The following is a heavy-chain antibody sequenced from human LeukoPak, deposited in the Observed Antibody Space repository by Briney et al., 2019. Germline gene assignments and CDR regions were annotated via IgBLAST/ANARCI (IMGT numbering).Heavy chain of an antibody. D-gene: IGHD6-13*01. V-gene: IGHV4-59*08. Sequence: PPETLSLTCTVSGGSISNFYWSWIRQPPGKGLEWIGYVSDSGIISYNPSLKSRVTISIYTSKNQFSLKLTSVAAADTAVYYCARLRSWQLGVDYWGQGPLVTVSS. CDR3: ARLRSWQLGVDY. CDR1: GGSISNFY. CDR2: VSDSGII. J-gene: IGHJ4*02.